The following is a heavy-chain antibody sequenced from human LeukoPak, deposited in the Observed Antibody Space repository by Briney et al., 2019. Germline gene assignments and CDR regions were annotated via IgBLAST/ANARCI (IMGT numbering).Heavy chain of an antibody. CDR2: ISYDGSNK. CDR1: GFTFSRYA. V-gene: IGHV3-30-3*01. D-gene: IGHD2-15*01. Sequence: GGSLRLSCAASGFTFSRYAMHWVRQAPGKGLEWVAVISYDGSNKYYADSVKGRFTISRDNSKNTLYLQMNSLRAEDTAVYYCARVGNCSGGSCYFDYWGQGTLVTVSS. CDR3: ARVGNCSGGSCYFDY. J-gene: IGHJ4*02.